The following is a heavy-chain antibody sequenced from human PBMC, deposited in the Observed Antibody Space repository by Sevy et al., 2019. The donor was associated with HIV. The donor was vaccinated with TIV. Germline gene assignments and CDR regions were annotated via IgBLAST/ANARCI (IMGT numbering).Heavy chain of an antibody. D-gene: IGHD6-6*01. V-gene: IGHV3-30-3*01. J-gene: IGHJ4*02. CDR1: GFTFSSYA. CDR2: ISYDGSNK. Sequence: GGSLRLSCAASGFTFSSYAMHWVRQAPGKGLEWVAVISYDGSNKYYADSVKGRFTISRDNSKNTLYLQMNSLRAEDTAVYYCARDEYSTPGYWGQGTLVTVSS. CDR3: ARDEYSTPGY.